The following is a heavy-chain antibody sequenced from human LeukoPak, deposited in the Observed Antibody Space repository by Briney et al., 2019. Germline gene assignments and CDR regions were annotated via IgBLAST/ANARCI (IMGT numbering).Heavy chain of an antibody. CDR3: ARDSGYCSSTSCYTAYNWFDP. CDR2: IIPVFGTA. Sequence: SVKVSCKASGGTFSSYAISWVRQAPGQGLEWMGGIIPVFGTANYAQKFQGRVTITTDESTSTAYMELSSLRSEDTAVYYCARDSGYCSSTSCYTAYNWFDPWGQGTLVTVSS. V-gene: IGHV1-69*05. D-gene: IGHD2-2*02. J-gene: IGHJ5*02. CDR1: GGTFSSYA.